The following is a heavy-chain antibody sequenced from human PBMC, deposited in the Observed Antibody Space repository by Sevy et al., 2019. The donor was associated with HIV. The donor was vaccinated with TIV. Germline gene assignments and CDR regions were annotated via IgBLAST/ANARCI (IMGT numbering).Heavy chain of an antibody. J-gene: IGHJ5*02. D-gene: IGHD2-2*01. CDR1: GGSINSYY. Sequence: SETLSLTCTVSGGSINSYYWSWIRQPAGKGLEWIGRIYTSGSTNYNPSLKSRVTMSVDTSKNQFSLKLSSVTAADTAVYYCARDIYCSSTSCYQEGNWFDPWGQGTLVTVSS. CDR2: IYTSGST. V-gene: IGHV4-4*07. CDR3: ARDIYCSSTSCYQEGNWFDP.